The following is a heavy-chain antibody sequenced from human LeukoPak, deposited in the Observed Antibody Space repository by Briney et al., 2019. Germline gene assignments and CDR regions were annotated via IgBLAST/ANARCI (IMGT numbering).Heavy chain of an antibody. CDR3: ARDTRDVDTAMVPLGY. CDR2: FSGSDSST. J-gene: IGHJ4*02. Sequence: GGSLRLSCAASGFTFSNYAMSWVRQAPGKGLEWVSGFSGSDSSTYYADSVKGRFTISRDNSKNTLYLQMNSLRAEDTAVYYCARDTRDVDTAMVPLGYWGQGTLVTVSS. D-gene: IGHD5-18*01. CDR1: GFTFSNYA. V-gene: IGHV3-23*01.